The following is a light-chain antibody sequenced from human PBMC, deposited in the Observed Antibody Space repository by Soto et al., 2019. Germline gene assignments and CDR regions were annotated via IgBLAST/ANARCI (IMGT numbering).Light chain of an antibody. CDR3: QQDNNWPPFS. Sequence: EIVMTQSPATLSVSPGERATLSCRASQSISSNLAWYQQKNGQTPRLLIYGASTRAAGIPARFSGSGSGTDFTLTISSLQSEDFAVYYCQQDNNWPPFSFGPGTKVDIK. CDR2: GAS. CDR1: QSISSN. V-gene: IGKV3-15*01. J-gene: IGKJ3*01.